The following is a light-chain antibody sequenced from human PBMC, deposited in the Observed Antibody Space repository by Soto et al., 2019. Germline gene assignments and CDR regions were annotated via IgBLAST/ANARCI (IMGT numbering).Light chain of an antibody. CDR2: GAS. Sequence: MMMTQSPATLSVSPGERVTLSCRTSHSVNSHVAWYQQKPGQAPRLLLYGASTRATGIPVRFSGSGSGTEFTLTISGLQSEDFATYYCQQYNNWPVTFGGGTKVDIK. CDR3: QQYNNWPVT. J-gene: IGKJ4*01. V-gene: IGKV3-15*01. CDR1: HSVNSH.